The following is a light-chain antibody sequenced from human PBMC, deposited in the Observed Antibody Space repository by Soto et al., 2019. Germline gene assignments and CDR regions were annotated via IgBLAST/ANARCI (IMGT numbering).Light chain of an antibody. CDR1: QSITTY. J-gene: IGKJ1*01. CDR3: QQYDSFSVT. CDR2: AAS. Sequence: IQMTQSPSSLSASMGDRVTITCRASQSITTYLHWYQQKPGKAPNLLIYAASNLQSGAPSRFSGSGSGTEFTLTISSLQPEDFATYYCQQYDSFSVTFGQGSKVDIK. V-gene: IGKV1-39*01.